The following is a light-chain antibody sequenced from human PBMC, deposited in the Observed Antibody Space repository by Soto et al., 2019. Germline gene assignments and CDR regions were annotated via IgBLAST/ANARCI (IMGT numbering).Light chain of an antibody. CDR3: RSYTRSSTSYV. CDR2: EIS. V-gene: IGLV2-14*01. Sequence: SALTQPASVSGSPGQSTTISCTETSNDVGGYNDVSWFQQQPGKAPKLMIYEISDRPSRVSNRFSGSKSGNTASLTISGLQAEDEADYYCRSYTRSSTSYVFGTGTKVTVL. J-gene: IGLJ1*01. CDR1: SNDVGGYND.